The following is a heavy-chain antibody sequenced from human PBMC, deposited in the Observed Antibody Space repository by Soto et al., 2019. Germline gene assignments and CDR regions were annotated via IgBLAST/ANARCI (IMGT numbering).Heavy chain of an antibody. CDR1: VVSFNSYD. Sequence: GGPMRLSCAPYVVSFNSYDMHWVRPAPGKGPEWVAIISYDGSNTYYSDSVRGRFTISRDNSKDTLYLQMHSLRSEDTAIYYCARISRYCSGGDCHAWGQGTQVTVSS. D-gene: IGHD2-15*01. V-gene: IGHV3-30*03. CDR3: ARISRYCSGGDCHA. CDR2: ISYDGSNT. J-gene: IGHJ5*02.